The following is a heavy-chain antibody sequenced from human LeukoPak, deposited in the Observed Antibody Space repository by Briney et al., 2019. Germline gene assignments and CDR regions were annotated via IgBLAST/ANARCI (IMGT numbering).Heavy chain of an antibody. CDR3: ARDRGVIIQVGAFDI. CDR2: ISSSSSYI. CDR1: GFTFSSYS. D-gene: IGHD3-3*01. J-gene: IGHJ3*02. Sequence: GGSLRLSWASSGFTFSSYSMNWVRQAPGKGLEWVSSISSSSSYIYYADSVKGRFTISRDNAKNSLYLQRNSLRAEDSAVYYCARDRGVIIQVGAFDIWGQGTMVTVSS. V-gene: IGHV3-21*01.